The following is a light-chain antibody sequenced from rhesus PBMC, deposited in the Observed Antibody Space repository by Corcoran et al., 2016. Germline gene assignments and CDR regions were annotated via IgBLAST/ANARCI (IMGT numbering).Light chain of an antibody. Sequence: VMTQSPDSLAVSLGERVIINCKSSQSLLYTSNNKNYLAWYQQKPGQAPKLLIYWASTRESGVPNRFSGSGSGTDFTLTISGLPAEDVAVYYCQQYYSPPYTFGQGAKVEI. CDR1: QSLLYTSNNKNY. CDR3: QQYYSPPYT. J-gene: IGKJ2*01. V-gene: IGKV4-1*01. CDR2: WAS.